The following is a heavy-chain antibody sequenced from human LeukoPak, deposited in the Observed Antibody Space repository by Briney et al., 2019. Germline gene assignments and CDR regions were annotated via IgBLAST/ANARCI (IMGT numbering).Heavy chain of an antibody. Sequence: GGSLRLSCAASGFTFSSYSMNWVRQVPGKGLEWVSAISGSGDITYYSDSVKGRFTISRDNSKNTLYLQMSSLGVEDTAVYYCAKDRAPYTNTWYYLDYWGQGTLVTV. CDR1: GFTFSSYS. J-gene: IGHJ4*02. D-gene: IGHD2-8*01. CDR2: ISGSGDIT. V-gene: IGHV3-23*01. CDR3: AKDRAPYTNTWYYLDY.